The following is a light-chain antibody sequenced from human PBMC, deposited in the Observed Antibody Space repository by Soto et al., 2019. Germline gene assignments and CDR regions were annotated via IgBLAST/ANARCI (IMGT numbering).Light chain of an antibody. CDR3: QQGYSRPRT. CDR2: TSS. Sequence: DIQLTQPPSSLSASAGDRVTITCRASQSISTSLNWYQQKPGKAPNLLIFTSSNLESGVPSRFSGSGSGTDFTLTISSLQPEDFATYFCQQGYSRPRTFGQGTKVDIK. V-gene: IGKV1-39*01. J-gene: IGKJ1*01. CDR1: QSISTS.